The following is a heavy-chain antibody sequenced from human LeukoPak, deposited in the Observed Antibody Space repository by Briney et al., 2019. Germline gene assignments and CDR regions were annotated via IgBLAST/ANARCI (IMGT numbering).Heavy chain of an antibody. V-gene: IGHV1-46*04. CDR2: INPSGDSV. Sequence: ASVKVSCKASGYTFINYYTHWVRQAPGQGLEWMGRINPSGDSVNYAQKLQDRLTMTRDTSTNTVYLELSCLRSEDTAIYYCARTLADGGTNHWGQGTLVTVSS. D-gene: IGHD2-15*01. CDR1: GYTFINYY. CDR3: ARTLADGGTNH. J-gene: IGHJ5*02.